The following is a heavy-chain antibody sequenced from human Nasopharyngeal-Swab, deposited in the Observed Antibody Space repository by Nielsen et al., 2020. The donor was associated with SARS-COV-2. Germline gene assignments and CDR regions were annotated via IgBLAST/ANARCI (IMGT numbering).Heavy chain of an antibody. CDR3: AKDRDSGDDSDDYYHYYGMDV. V-gene: IGHV3-23*01. Sequence: GASLQISCAASGFTFNTYAISWVRPAPGKGLEWVSVISGSDYSTKYADSVKGRFTISRDNSKNTVNLQMNSLRAEDTAIYYCAKDRDSGDDSDDYYHYYGMDVWGQGTTVTVSS. CDR2: ISGSDYST. CDR1: GFTFNTYA. J-gene: IGHJ6*02. D-gene: IGHD5-12*01.